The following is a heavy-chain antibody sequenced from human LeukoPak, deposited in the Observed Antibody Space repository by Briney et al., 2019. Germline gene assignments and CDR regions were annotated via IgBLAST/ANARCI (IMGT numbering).Heavy chain of an antibody. Sequence: SCKASGGTFSSYAMSWVRQAPGKGLEWVSAISGSGGSTYYADSVKGRFTISRDNSKNTLYLQMNSLRAEDTAVYYCAKDYFFGSCYFNYWGQGTLVTVSS. J-gene: IGHJ4*02. CDR1: GGTFSSYA. V-gene: IGHV3-23*01. CDR3: AKDYFFGSCYFNY. CDR2: ISGSGGST. D-gene: IGHD2-15*01.